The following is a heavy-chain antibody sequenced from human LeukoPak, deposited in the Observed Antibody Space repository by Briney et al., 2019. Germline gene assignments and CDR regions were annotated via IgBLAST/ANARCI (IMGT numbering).Heavy chain of an antibody. V-gene: IGHV3-48*03. Sequence: GGSLRLSCAASGFTFSSYQMNGLRQAPGKGLEWVSYISSSGTAIYYADSLQGRFTISRDNAKNSLYLQMNSLRAEDTAVYYCASGRNTYYYSSGKESEFWGQGTLVTVSS. CDR2: ISSSGTAI. CDR3: ASGRNTYYYSSGKESEF. J-gene: IGHJ4*02. CDR1: GFTFSSYQ. D-gene: IGHD3-22*01.